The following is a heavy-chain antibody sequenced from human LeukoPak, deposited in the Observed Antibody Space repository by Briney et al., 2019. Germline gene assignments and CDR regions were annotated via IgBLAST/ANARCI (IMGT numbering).Heavy chain of an antibody. CDR2: ISYDGSSK. Sequence: PGRSLRLSCAASGFTFSSYAMHWVRQAPGKGLEWVAVISYDGSSKYYADSVKGRFTISRDNSKNTLYLQMNSLRAEDTAVYYCARGGAYVWGSYRSDAFDIWGQGTMVTVSS. V-gene: IGHV3-30-3*01. J-gene: IGHJ3*02. CDR3: ARGGAYVWGSYRSDAFDI. D-gene: IGHD3-16*02. CDR1: GFTFSSYA.